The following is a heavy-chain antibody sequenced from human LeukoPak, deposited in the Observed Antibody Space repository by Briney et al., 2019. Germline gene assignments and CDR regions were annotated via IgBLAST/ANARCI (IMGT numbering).Heavy chain of an antibody. V-gene: IGHV3-30*18. J-gene: IGHJ3*02. CDR2: ISYDGSNK. Sequence: GGSLRLSCAASGFTFSSYGMHWVRQAPGKGLEWVAVISYDGSNKYYADSVKGRFTISRDNSKNTLYLQMNSLRAEDTAVYYCAKDQRHSGSYFDAFDIWGQGTMVTVSS. CDR1: GFTFSSYG. D-gene: IGHD1-26*01. CDR3: AKDQRHSGSYFDAFDI.